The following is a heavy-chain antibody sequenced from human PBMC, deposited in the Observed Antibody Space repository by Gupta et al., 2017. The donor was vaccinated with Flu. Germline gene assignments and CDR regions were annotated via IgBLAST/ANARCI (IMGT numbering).Heavy chain of an antibody. CDR1: GFTFSSYS. J-gene: IGHJ4*02. CDR3: ARVTVAGTRFDY. Sequence: EVQLVESGGGLVKPGGSLRLSCAAYGFTFSSYSMNWVRQAPGKGLEWVSSISSSSSYIYYADSVKGRFTISRDNAKNSLYLQMNSLRAEDTAVYYCARVTVAGTRFDYWGQGTLVTVSS. V-gene: IGHV3-21*01. D-gene: IGHD6-19*01. CDR2: ISSSSSYI.